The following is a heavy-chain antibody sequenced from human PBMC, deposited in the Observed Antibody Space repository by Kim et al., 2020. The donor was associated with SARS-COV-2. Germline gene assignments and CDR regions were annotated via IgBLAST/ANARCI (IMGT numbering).Heavy chain of an antibody. V-gene: IGHV4-59*01. CDR2: IYYSGST. CDR1: GGSISSYY. CDR3: AGSQHDYTHRYYFDY. Sequence: SETLSLTCTVSGGSISSYYWSWIRQPPGKGLEWIGYIYYSGSTNYNPSLKSRVTISVDTSKNQFSLKLSSVTAADTAVYYCAGSQHDYTHRYYFDYWGQGTLVTVSS. J-gene: IGHJ4*02. D-gene: IGHD4-4*01.